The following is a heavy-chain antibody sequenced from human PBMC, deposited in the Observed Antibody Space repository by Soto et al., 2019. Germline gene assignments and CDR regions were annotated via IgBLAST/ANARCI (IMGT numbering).Heavy chain of an antibody. V-gene: IGHV4-61*01. D-gene: IGHD1-26*01. Sequence: QVQLQESGPGRVKPSETLSLTCTVSRFSISIDRYYWTWIRQSPGKGLEWIGYISHTGFTKYNPSLESRVTISVDTSKNQFSLKLRSVTAAATAVYYCAREFSSAHINAFDFWGQGTLVSVSS. CDR1: RFSISIDRYY. CDR2: ISHTGFT. J-gene: IGHJ4*02. CDR3: AREFSSAHINAFDF.